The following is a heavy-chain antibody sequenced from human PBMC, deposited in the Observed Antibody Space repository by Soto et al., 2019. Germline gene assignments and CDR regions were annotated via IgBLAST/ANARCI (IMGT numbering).Heavy chain of an antibody. Sequence: PSDTLSLACTFSWGSVSSCSYYCIFILQPPGKGLEWIGYIYYSGSTNYNPSLKSRVTISVDTSKNQFSLKLSSVTAADTAVYYCARDLRRSSTTFDPWGQGTLVTVSS. V-gene: IGHV4-61*01. CDR2: IYYSGST. D-gene: IGHD2-2*01. J-gene: IGHJ5*02. CDR3: ARDLRRSSTTFDP. CDR1: WGSVSSCSYY.